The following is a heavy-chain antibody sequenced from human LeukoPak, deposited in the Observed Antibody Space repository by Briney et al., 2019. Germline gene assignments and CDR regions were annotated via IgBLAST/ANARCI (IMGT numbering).Heavy chain of an antibody. V-gene: IGHV3-7*01. D-gene: IGHD5-12*01. J-gene: IGHJ4*02. CDR3: ARAGYSGNDEL. CDR1: RFTFSSYW. CDR2: IKQDGSEK. Sequence: GGSLRLSCAASRFTFSSYWMSWVRQAPGKGLEWVANIKQDGSEKYYVDSVKGRFTISRDNAKNSLYLQMNSLRAEDTAVYYCARAGYSGNDELWGQGTLVTVSS.